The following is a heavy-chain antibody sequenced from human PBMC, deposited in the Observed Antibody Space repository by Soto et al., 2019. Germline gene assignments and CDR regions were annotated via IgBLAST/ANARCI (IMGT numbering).Heavy chain of an antibody. J-gene: IGHJ3*02. CDR2: IRSKAYGGTT. CDR3: PVIDYDPPVSLSSFNI. Sequence: GGSLRLSCTASGFTFGDYAMIWFRQAPGKGRDGVGFIRSKAYGGTTEYATSVKGSFTISRDDSKSIAYLKMNSMKTDDTAVYYCPVIDYDPPVSLSSFNIRAKGTMVTVS. CDR1: GFTFGDYA. D-gene: IGHD3-22*01. V-gene: IGHV3-49*03.